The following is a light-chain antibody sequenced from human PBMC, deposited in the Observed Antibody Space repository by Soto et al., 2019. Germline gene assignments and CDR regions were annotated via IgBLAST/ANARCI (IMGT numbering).Light chain of an antibody. CDR3: QQRSNWLT. CDR2: DAS. Sequence: EIVLTQPPATLSLSPGERATLSCRASQSVSSYLAWYQQKPGQAPRLLIYDASNRATGIPARFSGSGSGTDFTLTISSLEPEDFAVYYCQQRSNWLTFGGGTKVDI. CDR1: QSVSSY. J-gene: IGKJ4*01. V-gene: IGKV3-11*01.